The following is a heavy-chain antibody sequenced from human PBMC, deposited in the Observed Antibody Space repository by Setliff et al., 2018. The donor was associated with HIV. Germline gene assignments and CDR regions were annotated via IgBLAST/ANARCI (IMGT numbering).Heavy chain of an antibody. J-gene: IGHJ4*02. V-gene: IGHV1-8*02. Sequence: GASVKVSCKASGYTFTNYYMHWVRQAPGQGLEWMGWMSPNSGNTGYAQKFQGRVTMTRNTSTSTAYMELSSLRSEDTAVYYCARDYSPTFYYYDSSGTFDYWGQGTLVTVSS. CDR1: GYTFTNYY. CDR2: MSPNSGNT. D-gene: IGHD3-22*01. CDR3: ARDYSPTFYYYDSSGTFDY.